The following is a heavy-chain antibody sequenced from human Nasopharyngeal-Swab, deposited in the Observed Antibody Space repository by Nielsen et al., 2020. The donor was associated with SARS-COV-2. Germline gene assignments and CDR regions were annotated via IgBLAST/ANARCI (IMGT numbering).Heavy chain of an antibody. V-gene: IGHV4-59*13. CDR3: ARGGPATVTRPFDY. CDR1: GGSISRYY. CDR2: IYFTGST. Sequence: SETLSLTCTVSGGSISRYYWSWIRQSPGKGLEWIGYIYFTGSTNYNPSLKSRVVISVDTSKNQFSLRVSSMTAADTAVYYCARGGPATVTRPFDYWGQGTLVTVSS. D-gene: IGHD4-17*01. J-gene: IGHJ4*02.